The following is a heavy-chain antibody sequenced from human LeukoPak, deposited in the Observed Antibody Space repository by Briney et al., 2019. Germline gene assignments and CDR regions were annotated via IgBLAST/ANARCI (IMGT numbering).Heavy chain of an antibody. CDR1: GFTFSSYA. CDR3: AKDRVRPGDFDY. J-gene: IGHJ4*02. CDR2: ISGSGGST. D-gene: IGHD3-10*01. V-gene: IGHV3-23*01. Sequence: GESLKISCAASGFTFSSYAMSWVRQAPGKGLEWVSAISGSGGSTYYADSVKGRFTISRDNSKNTLYLQMNSLRAEDTAVYYCAKDRVRPGDFDYWGQGTLVTVSS.